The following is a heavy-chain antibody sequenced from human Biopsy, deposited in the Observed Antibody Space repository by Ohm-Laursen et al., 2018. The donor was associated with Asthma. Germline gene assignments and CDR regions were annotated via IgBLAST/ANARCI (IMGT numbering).Heavy chain of an antibody. Sequence: GSLVKVSCKSLGGTFNTYVIGWVRQAPGQGLEWMGGINSVFGTTTYPQKFQDRVAITADDSTSTVYMELSSLRSEDTAVYYCARKAGSCISRTCYSLDFWGQGTLVTVSS. D-gene: IGHD2-2*01. CDR3: ARKAGSCISRTCYSLDF. V-gene: IGHV1-69*01. J-gene: IGHJ4*02. CDR1: GGTFNTYV. CDR2: INSVFGTT.